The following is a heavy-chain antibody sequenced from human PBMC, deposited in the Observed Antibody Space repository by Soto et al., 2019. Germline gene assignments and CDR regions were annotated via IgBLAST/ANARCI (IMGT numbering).Heavy chain of an antibody. CDR2: IFYSDSF. J-gene: IGHJ4*02. CDR1: GGSISSGGSY. D-gene: IGHD3-3*01. V-gene: IGHV4-31*03. CDR3: ARAPVSPPIFGVVRSYFFDF. Sequence: SETLSLTCTVSGGSISSGGSYWSWIRQRPGKGLEWIGYIFYSDSFYYTPSLKGRVVILADTSKNQFTLKLSSVTDADTAVYYCARAPVSPPIFGVVRSYFFDFWGQGTLGTVSS.